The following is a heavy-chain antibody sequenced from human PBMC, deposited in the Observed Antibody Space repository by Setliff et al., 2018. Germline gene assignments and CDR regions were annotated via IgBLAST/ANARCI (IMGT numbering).Heavy chain of an antibody. Sequence: ETLSLTCAVYGGSFSGYYWSWIRQPPGKGLEWIGEINHSGSTNYNPSLKSRVTISVDTSKNQFSLKLSSVTAADTAVYYCASQEPLYSSGWYYFDHWGQGTLVTVSS. D-gene: IGHD6-19*01. CDR3: ASQEPLYSSGWYYFDH. CDR1: GGSFSGYY. J-gene: IGHJ4*02. V-gene: IGHV4-34*01. CDR2: INHSGST.